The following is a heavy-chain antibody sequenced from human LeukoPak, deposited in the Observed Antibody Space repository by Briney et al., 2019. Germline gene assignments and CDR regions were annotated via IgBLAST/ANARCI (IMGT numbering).Heavy chain of an antibody. CDR3: ARVFRSGFDS. V-gene: IGHV6-1*01. D-gene: IGHD1-14*01. CDR2: TYYRSKWYN. Sequence: SQTLSLTCAISGDSFSSNSAAWNWIRQSPSRGLEWLGRTYYRSKWYNDYAVSVKSRIIINPDTSKNHFSLQLKSVTPEDTAVYYCARVFRSGFDSWGQGTLATVSS. CDR1: GDSFSSNSAA. J-gene: IGHJ4*02.